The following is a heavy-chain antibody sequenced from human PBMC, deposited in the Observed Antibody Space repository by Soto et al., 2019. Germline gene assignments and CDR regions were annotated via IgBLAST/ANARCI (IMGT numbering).Heavy chain of an antibody. CDR2: IYYSGST. CDR1: GGSISSYY. CDR3: ARGGIVVVPAADGFDY. V-gene: IGHV4-59*08. D-gene: IGHD2-2*01. J-gene: IGHJ4*02. Sequence: SETLSLTCTVSGGSISSYYWSWIRQPPGKGLEWIGYIYYSGSTNYNPSLKSRVTISVDTSKNQFSLKLSSVTAADTAVYYCARGGIVVVPAADGFDYWGQGTLVTVSS.